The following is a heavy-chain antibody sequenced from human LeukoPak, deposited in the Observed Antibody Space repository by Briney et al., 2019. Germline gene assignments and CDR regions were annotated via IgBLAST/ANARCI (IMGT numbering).Heavy chain of an antibody. Sequence: PGGSLRLSCAASGFTVSSNYMSWVRQAPGKGLEWVSVIYSGGSTYYADSVKGRFTISRDNSKNTLYLQMNSLRAEDTAVYYCARHFGVVTKGVYYYYYGMDVWGQGTRSPSP. CDR3: ARHFGVVTKGVYYYYYGMDV. CDR2: IYSGGST. CDR1: GFTVSSNY. J-gene: IGHJ6*02. D-gene: IGHD3-3*01. V-gene: IGHV3-66*04.